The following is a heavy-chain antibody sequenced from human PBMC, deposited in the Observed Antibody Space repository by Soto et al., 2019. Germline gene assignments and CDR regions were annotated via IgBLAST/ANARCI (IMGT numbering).Heavy chain of an antibody. D-gene: IGHD2-2*02. Sequence: SQTLSLTCAISGDSVPSNSAAWNWIRQSPSRGLEWLGRTYYRSKWYNDYAVSVKSRIAINPDTSKNQFSLQLKSVTPEATAVYYCAREVVVVPAAIHGLGGMDVWGQGTTVTVSS. CDR1: GDSVPSNSAA. CDR2: TYYRSKWYN. V-gene: IGHV6-1*01. CDR3: AREVVVVPAAIHGLGGMDV. J-gene: IGHJ6*02.